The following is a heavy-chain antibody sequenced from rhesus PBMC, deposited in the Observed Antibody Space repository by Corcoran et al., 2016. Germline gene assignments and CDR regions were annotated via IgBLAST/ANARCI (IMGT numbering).Heavy chain of an antibody. CDR3: VGSFEYFEF. V-gene: IGHV3S35*01. J-gene: IGHJ1*01. CDR2: KKYDGSEK. CDR1: GFTFSSTR. Sequence: EVQLVESGGGLVQPGGSLRLSCAASGFTFSSTRMNWIRQVPGKRLEWVADKKYDGSEKYYVDSVKGRFTISRDNAKNSLYLQMNSLRAEDTAVYYCVGSFEYFEFWGQGALVTVSS.